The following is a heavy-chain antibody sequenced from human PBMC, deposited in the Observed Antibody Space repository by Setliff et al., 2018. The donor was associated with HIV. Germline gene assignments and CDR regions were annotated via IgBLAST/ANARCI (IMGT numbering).Heavy chain of an antibody. CDR3: ARQTLGYCSGGSCYGGAFDI. J-gene: IGHJ3*02. CDR2: IYPGDSDT. D-gene: IGHD2-15*01. Sequence: GESLKISCKGSGYSFNSYWIGWVRQMPGKGLEWMGIIYPGDSDTRYSPSFQGQVTLSADKSISTAYLQWSGLKASDTAMYYCARQTLGYCSGGSCYGGAFDIWGQGTMVTVSS. V-gene: IGHV5-51*01. CDR1: GYSFNSYW.